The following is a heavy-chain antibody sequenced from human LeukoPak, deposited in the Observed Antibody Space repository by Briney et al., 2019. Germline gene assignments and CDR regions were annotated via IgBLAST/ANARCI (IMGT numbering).Heavy chain of an antibody. CDR3: ARDDFDYNDLVSVIHI. D-gene: IGHD3-3*01. V-gene: IGHV4-61*02. CDR2: IYTSGST. CDR1: GGSVNSGRYY. J-gene: IGHJ3*02. Sequence: SETLSLTCTVSGGSVNSGRYYWSWIRRPAGKGLEWIGRIYTSGSTNYNPSLKSRVTMSVDTSKNQFSLRLSSVTAADTAVYYCARDDFDYNDLVSVIHIWGQGTMVTVSS.